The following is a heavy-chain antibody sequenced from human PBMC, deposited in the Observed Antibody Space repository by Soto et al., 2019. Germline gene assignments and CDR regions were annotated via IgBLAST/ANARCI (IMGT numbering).Heavy chain of an antibody. V-gene: IGHV1-69*06. D-gene: IGHD1-7*01. CDR1: GGTFSSYA. CDR2: IIPIFGTA. Sequence: SVKVSFKASGGTFSSYAISWLRQAPGQGLEWMGGIIPIFGTANYAQKFQGRVTITADKSTSTAYMELSSLRSEDTAVYYCARDRGNGRNYERNYYYYGMDVGGQGTTVTVSS. J-gene: IGHJ6*02. CDR3: ARDRGNGRNYERNYYYYGMDV.